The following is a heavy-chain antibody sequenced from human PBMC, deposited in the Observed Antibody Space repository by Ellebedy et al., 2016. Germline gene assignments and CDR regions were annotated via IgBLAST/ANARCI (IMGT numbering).Heavy chain of an antibody. V-gene: IGHV3-11*04. CDR2: IGPSGTTI. J-gene: IGHJ4*02. CDR1: GFTFSDYY. D-gene: IGHD5-12*01. CDR3: AKPPDPRYSGYDYPDY. Sequence: GESLKISXAASGFTFSDYYMSWIRQAPGKGLEWVSYIGPSGTTIYYPDSMKGRFTISRDNAKNSLYLQMNSLRAEDTAVYYCAKPPDPRYSGYDYPDYWGQGTLVTVSS.